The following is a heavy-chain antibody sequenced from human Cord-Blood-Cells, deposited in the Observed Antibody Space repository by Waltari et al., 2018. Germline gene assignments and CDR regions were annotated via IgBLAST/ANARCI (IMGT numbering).Heavy chain of an antibody. CDR3: ARVGIAAQNWYFDL. V-gene: IGHV1-69*12. CDR1: GGTFSRYA. D-gene: IGHD6-6*01. Sequence: QFQLVQSGAEVKKPGSSVKVSCKASGGTFSRYAISWVRPAPGQGLEWMGGIIPIFGTANYAQKFQGRVTITADESTSTAYMELSSLRSEDTAVYYCARVGIAAQNWYFDLWGRGTLVTVSS. J-gene: IGHJ2*01. CDR2: IIPIFGTA.